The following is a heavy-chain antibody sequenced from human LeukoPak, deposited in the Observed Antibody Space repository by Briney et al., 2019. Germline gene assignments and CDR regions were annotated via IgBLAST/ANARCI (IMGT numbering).Heavy chain of an antibody. Sequence: PSETLSLTCTVSGGSISSYYWSWIRQPPGKGLEWIGYIYYSGSTNYNPSLKSRVTISVDTSKNQFSLKLSSVTAADTAVYYCARLRYYDYVWGSYRYPDAFDIWGQGTMVTVSS. CDR1: GGSISSYY. J-gene: IGHJ3*02. V-gene: IGHV4-59*08. D-gene: IGHD3-16*02. CDR2: IYYSGST. CDR3: ARLRYYDYVWGSYRYPDAFDI.